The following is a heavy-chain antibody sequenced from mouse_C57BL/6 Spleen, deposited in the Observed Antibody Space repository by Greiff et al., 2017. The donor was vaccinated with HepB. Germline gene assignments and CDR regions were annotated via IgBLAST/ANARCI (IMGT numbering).Heavy chain of an antibody. J-gene: IGHJ1*03. CDR2: IHPNSGST. CDR3: ARCYGSSVYWYFDV. V-gene: IGHV1-64*01. CDR1: GYTFTSYW. Sequence: QVQLQQPGAELVKPGASVKLSCKASGYTFTSYWMHGVKQRPGQGLEWIGMIHPNSGSTNYNEKFKSKATLTVDKSSSTAYMQLSSLTSEDSAVYYCARCYGSSVYWYFDVWGTGTTVTVSS. D-gene: IGHD1-1*01.